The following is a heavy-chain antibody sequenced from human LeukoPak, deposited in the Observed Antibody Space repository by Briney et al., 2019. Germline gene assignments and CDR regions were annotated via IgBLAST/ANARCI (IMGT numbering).Heavy chain of an antibody. CDR3: ARTRKNNWNPLDY. D-gene: IGHD1-1*01. V-gene: IGHV1-2*02. Sequence: ASVKVSCKASGGTFSSYSISWVRQAPGQGLEWMGWINPNSGGTNYAQKFQGRVTMTRDTSISTAYMELSRLRSDDTAVYYCARTRKNNWNPLDYWGQGTLVTVSS. J-gene: IGHJ4*02. CDR1: GGTFSSYS. CDR2: INPNSGGT.